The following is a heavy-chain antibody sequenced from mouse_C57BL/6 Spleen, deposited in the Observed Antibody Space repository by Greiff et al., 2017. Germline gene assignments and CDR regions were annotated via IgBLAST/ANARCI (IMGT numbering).Heavy chain of an antibody. D-gene: IGHD2-5*01. J-gene: IGHJ4*01. CDR1: GFTFSDYG. CDR3: ARAAPKCDSNWGDAMDY. V-gene: IGHV5-17*01. CDR2: ISSGSSTI. Sequence: EVQGVESGGGLVKPGGSLKLSCAASGFTFSDYGMHWVRQAPEKGLEWVAYISSGSSTIYYTDTVKGRFTISRDNAKNTLFLQMTSLRSEDTAMYYGARAAPKCDSNWGDAMDYWGQGTSVTVSS.